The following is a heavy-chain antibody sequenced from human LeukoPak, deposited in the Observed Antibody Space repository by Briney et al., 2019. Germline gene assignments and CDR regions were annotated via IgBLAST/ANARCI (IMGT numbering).Heavy chain of an antibody. Sequence: QPSETLSLTCTVSGGSISSGGYYWSWIRQPPGKGLEWIGYIYHSGSTYYNPSLKSRVTISVDTSKNQFSLKLSSVTAADTAVYYCASTPRGIPPRHWFDPWGQGTLVTVSS. CDR1: GGSISSGGYY. CDR3: ASTPRGIPPRHWFDP. V-gene: IGHV4-30-2*01. D-gene: IGHD3-10*01. J-gene: IGHJ5*02. CDR2: IYHSGST.